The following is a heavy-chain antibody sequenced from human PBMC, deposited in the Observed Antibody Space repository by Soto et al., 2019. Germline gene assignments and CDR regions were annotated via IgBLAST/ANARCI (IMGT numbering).Heavy chain of an antibody. D-gene: IGHD3-16*01. Sequence: QLQLQESGPGLVKPSETLSLTCTVSGGSISSSSYYWGWIRQPPGKGLEWIGSIYYSGSTYYNPSLKSRVTISVDTCKNQFPPKLSSGTAAGTAVYYRLISRARLSPRVIPFDFWGQGNPVTVSS. V-gene: IGHV4-39*01. CDR3: LISRARLSPRVIPFDF. CDR1: GGSISSSSYY. J-gene: IGHJ4*02. CDR2: IYYSGST.